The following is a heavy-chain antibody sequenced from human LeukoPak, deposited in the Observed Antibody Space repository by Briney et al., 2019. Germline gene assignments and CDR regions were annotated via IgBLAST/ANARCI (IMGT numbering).Heavy chain of an antibody. CDR2: IYYSGST. J-gene: IGHJ4*02. CDR1: GGSISSGGYY. V-gene: IGHV4-31*03. D-gene: IGHD4-17*01. Sequence: SQTLSLTCTVSGGSISSGGYYWSWIRQHPGKGLEWIGYIYYSGSTNYNPSLKSRVTISVDTSKNQFSLKLSSVTAADTAVYYCARGAYDYGDYGALGDWGQGTLVTVSS. CDR3: ARGAYDYGDYGALGD.